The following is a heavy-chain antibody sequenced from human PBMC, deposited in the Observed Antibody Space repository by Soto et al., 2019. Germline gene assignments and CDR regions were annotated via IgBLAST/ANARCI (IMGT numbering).Heavy chain of an antibody. CDR2: IYYSGST. CDR3: ARDHDYGDYGEYYGMDV. V-gene: IGHV4-31*03. CDR1: GGSISSRDYY. D-gene: IGHD4-17*01. Sequence: SETLSLTCPVSGGSISSRDYYWTWHRPHPGKGLEWIGYIYYSGSTSYNPSLKSRVTISKDTSKNQFSLKLSSVTAADTAVYYCARDHDYGDYGEYYGMDVWGQGTTVTVSS. J-gene: IGHJ6*01.